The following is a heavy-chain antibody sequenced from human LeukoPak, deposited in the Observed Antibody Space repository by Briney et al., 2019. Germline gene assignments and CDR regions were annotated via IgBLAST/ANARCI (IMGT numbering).Heavy chain of an antibody. CDR2: ISTSSQT. CDR1: GLTISSDY. CDR3: ATIDY. Sequence: GGSLRLSCAASGLTISSDYMSWVRQAPGKGLEWVSVISTSSQTFYADSVRGRFTISRDISRNVLNLQMNSLRVEDTAVYYCATIDYWGQGTLVTVSS. J-gene: IGHJ4*02. V-gene: IGHV3-66*01.